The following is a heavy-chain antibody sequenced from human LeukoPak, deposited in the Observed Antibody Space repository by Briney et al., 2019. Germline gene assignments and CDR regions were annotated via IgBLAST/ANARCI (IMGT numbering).Heavy chain of an antibody. D-gene: IGHD6-19*01. CDR1: GYTFTSYA. CDR3: ARIGRQWLVRQYYFDY. J-gene: IGHJ4*02. CDR2: INAGNGNT. V-gene: IGHV1-3*01. Sequence: ASVKVSCKASGYTFTSYAMHWVRQAPGQRLEWMGWINAGNGNTKYSQKFQGRVTITRDTSASTAYVELSSLRSEDTAVYYCARIGRQWLVRQYYFDYWGQGTLVTVSS.